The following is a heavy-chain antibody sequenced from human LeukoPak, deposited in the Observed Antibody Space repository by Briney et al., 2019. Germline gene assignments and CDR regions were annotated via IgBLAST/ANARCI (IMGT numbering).Heavy chain of an antibody. CDR2: VDPEDGET. D-gene: IGHD5-18*01. CDR3: TTAPARVYFDY. CDR1: GYTFTDYY. J-gene: IGHJ4*02. Sequence: GASVKVSCKASGYTFTDYYMHWVQQAPGKGLEWMGRVDPEDGETIYAEKFQGRVTITADTSTDTAYMELSSLRSEDTAVYYCTTAPARVYFDYWGQGTLVTVSS. V-gene: IGHV1-69-2*01.